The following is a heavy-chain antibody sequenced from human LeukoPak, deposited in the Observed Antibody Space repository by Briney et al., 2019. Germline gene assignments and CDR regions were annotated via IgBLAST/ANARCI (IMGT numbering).Heavy chain of an antibody. CDR3: AREICSSTSCSPYNWFDP. V-gene: IGHV4-59*01. D-gene: IGHD2-2*01. CDR1: GGSISSYY. CDR2: IYYSGST. J-gene: IGHJ5*02. Sequence: SETLSLTCTVSGGSISSYYWSWIRQPPGKGLEWIGYIYYSGSTNYNPSLKSRVTISVDTSKNQVSLKLSSVTAADTAVYYCAREICSSTSCSPYNWFDPWGQGTLVTVSS.